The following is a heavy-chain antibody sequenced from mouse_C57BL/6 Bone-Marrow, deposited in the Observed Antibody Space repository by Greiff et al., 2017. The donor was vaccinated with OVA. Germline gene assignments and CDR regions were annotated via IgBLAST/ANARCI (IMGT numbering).Heavy chain of an antibody. CDR1: GFTFSSYA. CDR3: TRGRVTAFAY. Sequence: EVQLQQSGEGLVKPGGSLKLSCAASGFTFSSYAMSWVRQTPEKRLEWVAYISSGGDYIYYADNVKGRFTISRDNGRNTLYLQMSSLKSEDTAMXYCTRGRVTAFAYWGQGTLVTVSA. CDR2: ISSGGDYI. D-gene: IGHD2-2*01. J-gene: IGHJ3*01. V-gene: IGHV5-9-1*02.